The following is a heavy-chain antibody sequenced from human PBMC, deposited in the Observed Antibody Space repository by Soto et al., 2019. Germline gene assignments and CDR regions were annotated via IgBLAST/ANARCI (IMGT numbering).Heavy chain of an antibody. V-gene: IGHV4-34*01. J-gene: IGHJ3*02. CDR2: INHSGST. Sequence: QVQLQQWGAGLLKPSETLSLTCAVYGGSFSGYYWSWIRQPPGKGLEWIGEINHSGSTNYNPSLKRRVVISVDMSKNQCSLRPSSVTAADTAVYYCARKDVLLWFGEPYDAFVIWGQGTMVTVSS. CDR3: ARKDVLLWFGEPYDAFVI. D-gene: IGHD3-10*01. CDR1: GGSFSGYY.